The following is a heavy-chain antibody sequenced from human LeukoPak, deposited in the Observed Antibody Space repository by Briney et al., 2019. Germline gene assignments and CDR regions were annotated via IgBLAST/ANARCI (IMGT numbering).Heavy chain of an antibody. CDR3: ARDLSSGYSSGWYFDY. J-gene: IGHJ4*02. CDR2: ICYSGIT. Sequence: SETLSLTCTVSGGSVSSGSYYWSWIRQPPGKGLEWIGYICYSGITNYNPSLKSRVTISVDTSKNQFSLKLSSVPAADTAVYYCARDLSSGYSSGWYFDYWGQGTLVTVSS. CDR1: GGSVSSGSYY. V-gene: IGHV4-61*01. D-gene: IGHD6-19*01.